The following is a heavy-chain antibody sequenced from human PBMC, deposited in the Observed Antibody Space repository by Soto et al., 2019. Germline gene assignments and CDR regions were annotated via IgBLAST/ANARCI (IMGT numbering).Heavy chain of an antibody. CDR2: ISWNSNII. D-gene: IGHD2-15*01. Sequence: EVQLVESGGGLVQPGRSLRLSCAASGFTFDDYAMHWVRRVPGKGLEWVSSISWNSNIIGYADSVKGRFTISRDNAKKSLYLQMNSLRPEDTALYYCAKAGPDGFCSGGRCYFDYWGQGTLVTVSS. J-gene: IGHJ4*02. CDR3: AKAGPDGFCSGGRCYFDY. V-gene: IGHV3-9*01. CDR1: GFTFDDYA.